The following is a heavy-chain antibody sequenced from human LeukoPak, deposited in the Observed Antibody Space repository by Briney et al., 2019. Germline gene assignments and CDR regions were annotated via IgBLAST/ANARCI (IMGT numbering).Heavy chain of an antibody. CDR1: GGSFSSGSYY. V-gene: IGHV4-61*01. Sequence: SETLSLTCTVSGGSFSSGSYYWGWLRQPPGMGLEWVGYIYYSWSTNSNPSLKSRVTISLDTSKNQFSLKLSSVTAADTAVYYCARDYYDSGSYSWLDPWGQGTLVTVSS. CDR3: ARDYYDSGSYSWLDP. D-gene: IGHD3-10*01. CDR2: IYYSWST. J-gene: IGHJ5*02.